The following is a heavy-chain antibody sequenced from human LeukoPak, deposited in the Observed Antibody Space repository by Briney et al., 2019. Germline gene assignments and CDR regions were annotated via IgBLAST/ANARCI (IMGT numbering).Heavy chain of an antibody. CDR2: IYYTGST. D-gene: IGHD6-13*01. CDR3: ARYDIAGSSWAFDY. Sequence: PSETLSLTCTVSGGSISSYYWSWIRQPPGKGLEWIGYIYYTGSTNYNPSLKSRVTISVDTSRNQFSLKLSSVTAADTAVYYCARYDIAGSSWAFDYWGQGTLVTVSS. J-gene: IGHJ4*02. CDR1: GGSISSYY. V-gene: IGHV4-59*01.